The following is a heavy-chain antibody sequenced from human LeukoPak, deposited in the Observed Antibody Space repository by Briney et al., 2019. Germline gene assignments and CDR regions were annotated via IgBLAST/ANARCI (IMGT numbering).Heavy chain of an antibody. CDR2: IYTRGSRGT. CDR1: GDSVSSGSYY. Sequence: SETLSLTCTVSGDSVSSGSYYWSWFRQTAGKGLEWIGRIYTRGSRGTVYNPSLKSRVSISLDTSNNQFSLTLTSVTAADTAVFYCARVHTTSLGPYLFYYYMDVWGKGTAVTVSS. J-gene: IGHJ6*03. V-gene: IGHV4-61*02. D-gene: IGHD7-27*01. CDR3: ARVHTTSLGPYLFYYYMDV.